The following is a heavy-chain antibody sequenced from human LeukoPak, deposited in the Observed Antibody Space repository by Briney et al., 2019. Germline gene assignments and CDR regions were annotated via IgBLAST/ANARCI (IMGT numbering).Heavy chain of an antibody. CDR3: ARDYYDSSGLNWFDP. CDR2: IYYSGST. D-gene: IGHD3-22*01. J-gene: IGHJ5*02. Sequence: PSETLSLTCTVSGGSISSYYWSWIRQPPGKGLEWIGYIYYSGSTNYNPSLKSRVTISVDTSKNQFSLKLSSVTAADTAVYYCARDYYDSSGLNWFDPWGQGTLATVSS. V-gene: IGHV4-59*12. CDR1: GGSISSYY.